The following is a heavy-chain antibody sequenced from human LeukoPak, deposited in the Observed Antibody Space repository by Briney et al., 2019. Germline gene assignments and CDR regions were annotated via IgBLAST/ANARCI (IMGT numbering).Heavy chain of an antibody. CDR3: ARARPIYDILTGYTYYFDY. CDR2: INPNSGGT. J-gene: IGHJ4*02. CDR1: GYTFTVYY. V-gene: IGHV1-2*04. D-gene: IGHD3-9*01. Sequence: ASVKVSFKASGYTFTVYYMHWVRQAPGQGLEWMGWINPNSGGTNYAQKFQGWVTMTRDTSISTAYMELSRLRSDDTAVYYCARARPIYDILTGYTYYFDYWGQGTLVTVSS.